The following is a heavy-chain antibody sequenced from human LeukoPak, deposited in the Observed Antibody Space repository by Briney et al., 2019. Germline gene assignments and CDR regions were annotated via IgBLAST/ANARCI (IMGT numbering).Heavy chain of an antibody. V-gene: IGHV4-38-2*02. Sequence: SETLSLTCTVSGYSISSGYYWGWIRQPPGKGLEWIGSIYHSGSTYYNPSLKSRVTISVDTSKNQFSLKLSFVTAADTAVYYCARGVAVAVTDYWGQGTLVTVSS. D-gene: IGHD6-19*01. CDR1: GYSISSGYY. CDR3: ARGVAVAVTDY. CDR2: IYHSGST. J-gene: IGHJ4*02.